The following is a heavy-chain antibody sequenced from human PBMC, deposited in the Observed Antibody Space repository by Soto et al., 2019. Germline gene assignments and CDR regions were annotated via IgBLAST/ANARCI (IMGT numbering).Heavy chain of an antibody. Sequence: QVQLQESGPGLVKPSGTLSLTCDVSGGSISSSNWWCWVRQSPEKGLEWIGEIHNSGSTNYTPSLKSRVTISIDRSNNQFSLKLSSVTAADTAVYYCARGNFDYWGQGTLVTVSS. CDR2: IHNSGST. CDR3: ARGNFDY. J-gene: IGHJ4*02. CDR1: GGSISSSNW. V-gene: IGHV4-4*02.